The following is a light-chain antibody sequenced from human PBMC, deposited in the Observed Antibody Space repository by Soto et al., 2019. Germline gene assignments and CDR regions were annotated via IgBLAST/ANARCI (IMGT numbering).Light chain of an antibody. J-gene: IGKJ5*01. CDR2: GAS. CDR3: QQSYSNVIT. Sequence: DIQMTQSPSSLSASVGDRVTITCRSSQDISDYLTWYHQRTGNAPKVLVYGASSLQSGVPSRFSGSGVGTDFTLTITDLQPEDFGTYFCQQSYSNVITFGQGTRLEI. CDR1: QDISDY. V-gene: IGKV1-39*01.